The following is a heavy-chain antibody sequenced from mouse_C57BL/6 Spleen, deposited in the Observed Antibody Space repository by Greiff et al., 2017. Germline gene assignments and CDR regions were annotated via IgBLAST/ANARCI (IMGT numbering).Heavy chain of an antibody. D-gene: IGHD1-1*01. CDR1: GYTFTDYN. CDR2: INPNNGGT. V-gene: IGHV1-22*01. J-gene: IGHJ2*01. CDR3: ARPNYYEGNDY. Sequence: VQLKQSGPELVKPGASVKMSCKASGYTFTDYNMHWVKQSHGKSLEWIGDINPNNGGTSYNQKFKGKATLTVNKSSSTAYMELRSLTSEDAAVYYCARPNYYEGNDYWGQGTTLTVSS.